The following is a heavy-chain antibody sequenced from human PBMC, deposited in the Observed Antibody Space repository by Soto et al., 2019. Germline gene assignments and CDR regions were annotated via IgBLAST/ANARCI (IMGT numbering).Heavy chain of an antibody. Sequence: GGSLRLSCAASGFTFSSYSMNWVRQAPGKGLEWVSSISSSSSYIYYADSVKGRFTISRDNAKNSLYLQMNSLRAGDTAVYYCARFEGIAAVDYWGQGTLVTVSS. CDR1: GFTFSSYS. CDR2: ISSSSSYI. V-gene: IGHV3-21*01. J-gene: IGHJ4*02. CDR3: ARFEGIAAVDY. D-gene: IGHD6-13*01.